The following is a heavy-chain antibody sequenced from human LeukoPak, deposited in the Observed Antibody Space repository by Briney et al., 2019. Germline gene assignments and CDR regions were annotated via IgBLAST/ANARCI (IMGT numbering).Heavy chain of an antibody. CDR3: TRLDDLVVVPTGN. V-gene: IGHV3-73*01. J-gene: IGHJ4*02. D-gene: IGHD2-2*01. CDR2: IRSKANNYAT. Sequence: GGSLRLSCAASGFTFSSYGMHWVRQAPGKGLEWVGRIRSKANNYATTYAASVKGRFTISRDDSKNTAYLQMNSLKTEDTAVYYCTRLDDLVVVPTGNWGQGTLVTVSS. CDR1: GFTFSSYG.